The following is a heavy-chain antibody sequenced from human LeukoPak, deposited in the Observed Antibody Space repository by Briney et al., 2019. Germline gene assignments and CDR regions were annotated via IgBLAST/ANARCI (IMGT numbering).Heavy chain of an antibody. V-gene: IGHV1-2*02. Sequence: ASVKVSCKASGYTFSGRYIVWVRQAPGQGLEWVGWIKPNTGDAHYAPRFQGRVTMTRDTSISTAYMELSRLTSDDTAVYFCARGDWILRNPFDYWGQGTLITVSS. CDR1: GYTFSGRY. CDR2: IKPNTGDA. D-gene: IGHD2-21*02. J-gene: IGHJ4*02. CDR3: ARGDWILRNPFDY.